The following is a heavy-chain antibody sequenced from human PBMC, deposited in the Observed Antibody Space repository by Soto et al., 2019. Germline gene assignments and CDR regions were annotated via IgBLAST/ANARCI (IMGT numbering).Heavy chain of an antibody. J-gene: IGHJ4*02. Sequence: SETLSLTCAVSGGSISSGGYSWSWIRQPPGKGLEWIGYINHSGSTNYNPSLKSRVTISVDTSKNQFSLKLSSVTAADTAVYYCARVRPLLLWFGENPYFDYWGQGTLVTVSS. D-gene: IGHD3-10*01. CDR3: ARVRPLLLWFGENPYFDY. V-gene: IGHV4-30-2*01. CDR2: INHSGST. CDR1: GGSISSGGYS.